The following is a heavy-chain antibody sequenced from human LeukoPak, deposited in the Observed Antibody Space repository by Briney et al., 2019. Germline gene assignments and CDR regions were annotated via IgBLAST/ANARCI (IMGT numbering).Heavy chain of an antibody. V-gene: IGHV4-61*01. CDR3: ARTPDSSGYYLNY. Sequence: SQTLSLTCTVSGGSISGGSYYWSWIRQPPGKGLEWIGYIYYSGSTNYNPSLKSRVTISVDTSKNQFSLKLSSVTAADTAVYYCARTPDSSGYYLNYWGQGTLVTVSS. D-gene: IGHD3-22*01. J-gene: IGHJ4*02. CDR2: IYYSGST. CDR1: GGSISGGSYY.